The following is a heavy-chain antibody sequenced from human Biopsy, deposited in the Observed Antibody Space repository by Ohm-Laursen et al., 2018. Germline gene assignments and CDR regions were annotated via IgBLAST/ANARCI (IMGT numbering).Heavy chain of an antibody. D-gene: IGHD5/OR15-5a*01. J-gene: IGHJ2*01. CDR3: ARDLRGHWFFDL. Sequence: SLRLSCSASGFTFKNDNMHWVRQAPGKGLEWVAAIYNDGINEYYADSVRGRFTISRDDSKNTLYLQMNSLRVEDTAVFYCARDLRGHWFFDLWGRGTLVTVSS. V-gene: IGHV3-33*01. CDR1: GFTFKNDN. CDR2: IYNDGINE.